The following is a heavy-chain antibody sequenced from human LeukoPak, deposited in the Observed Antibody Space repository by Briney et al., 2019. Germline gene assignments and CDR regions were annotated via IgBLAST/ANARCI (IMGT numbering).Heavy chain of an antibody. J-gene: IGHJ5*02. Sequence: SETLSLTCAVYGGSFSGYYWSWIRQPPGKGLEWIGEINHSGSTNYNPSLKSRVTISVDTSKNQFSLKLSSVTAADTAVYYCARGSLVLRYFDWLSADNWFDPWGQGTLVTVSS. D-gene: IGHD3-9*01. CDR3: ARGSLVLRYFDWLSADNWFDP. V-gene: IGHV4-34*01. CDR1: GGSFSGYY. CDR2: INHSGST.